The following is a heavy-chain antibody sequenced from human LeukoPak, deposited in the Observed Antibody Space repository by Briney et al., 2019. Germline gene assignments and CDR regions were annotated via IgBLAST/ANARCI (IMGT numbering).Heavy chain of an antibody. CDR3: ARHPFD. J-gene: IGHJ4*02. CDR1: GYRFTSDW. V-gene: IGHV5-51*01. CDR2: IYPGDSDT. Sequence: GGSLQISFKASGYRFTSDWIAWVRQVPGKGLEWMGIIYPGDSDTRYSPSFQGQVTISADKSISTAYLQWSSLKASDTAIYYCARHPFDWGQGTLVTVSS.